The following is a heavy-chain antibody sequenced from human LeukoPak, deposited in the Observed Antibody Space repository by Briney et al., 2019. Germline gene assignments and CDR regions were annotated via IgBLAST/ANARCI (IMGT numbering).Heavy chain of an antibody. D-gene: IGHD3-22*01. Sequence: GRSLRLSCAASGFTFSSYGMHWVRQAPGKGLEWVAVIRYDGSNKYYADSVKGRFTISRDNSKNTLYLQMNSLRAEDTAVYYCARDYYYDSSGSKSLGYWGQGTLVTVSS. J-gene: IGHJ4*02. CDR3: ARDYYYDSSGSKSLGY. CDR1: GFTFSSYG. V-gene: IGHV3-33*01. CDR2: IRYDGSNK.